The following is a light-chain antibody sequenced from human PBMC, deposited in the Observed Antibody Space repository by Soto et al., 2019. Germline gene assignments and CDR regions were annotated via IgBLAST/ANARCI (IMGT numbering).Light chain of an antibody. CDR1: QDISSA. J-gene: IGKJ3*01. CDR3: QQFNSDLFT. CDR2: DAY. V-gene: IGKV1-13*02. Sequence: AIQLTQSPSSLSASVGDRVTITCRASQDISSALAWYQQKPGTAPRLLIFDAYSLESGLPSRLSGSGSGTDFTLTISSLQPEDFATYYCQQFNSDLFTFGPGTKVDIK.